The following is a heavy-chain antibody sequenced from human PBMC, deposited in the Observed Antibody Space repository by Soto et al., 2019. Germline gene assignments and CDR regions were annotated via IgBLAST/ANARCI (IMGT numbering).Heavy chain of an antibody. CDR1: GFTFSSYA. CDR2: ISYDGSNK. CDR3: AQHLRDVYSTAFFYQ. D-gene: IGHD4-4*01. Sequence: GGSLRLSCAASGFTFSSYAMHWVRQAPGKGLEWVAVISYDGSNKYYADSVKGRFTISRDNSKNTLYLQMNSLRAEDTAVYYCAQHLRDVYSTAFFYQWGQRIQVTVSS. V-gene: IGHV3-30-3*01. J-gene: IGHJ4*02.